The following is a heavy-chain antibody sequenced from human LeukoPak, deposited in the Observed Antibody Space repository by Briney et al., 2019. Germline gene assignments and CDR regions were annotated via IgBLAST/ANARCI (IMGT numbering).Heavy chain of an antibody. CDR3: ARDLRGIQPWGESDAFDI. Sequence: PGGSLRLSCAASGFTFSDYYMSWIRQAPGKGLEWVSYISSSGSTIYYADSVKGRFTISRDNAKNSLYLQMNSLRAEDTAVYYCARDLRGIQPWGESDAFDIWGQGTMVTVSS. D-gene: IGHD5-18*01. CDR2: ISSSGSTI. CDR1: GFTFSDYY. V-gene: IGHV3-11*01. J-gene: IGHJ3*02.